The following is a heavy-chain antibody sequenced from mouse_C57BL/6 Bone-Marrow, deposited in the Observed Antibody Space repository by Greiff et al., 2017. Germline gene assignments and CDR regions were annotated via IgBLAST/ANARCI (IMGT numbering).Heavy chain of an antibody. J-gene: IGHJ4*01. Sequence: EVMLVESGGDLVKPGGSLKLSCAASGFTFSSYGMSWVRQTPDKRLEWVATISSGGSYTYYPASVKGRYTISRDNANNTLYLQMSSLKSEDTAMYYCARQDPYGSSLYYAMDYWGQGTSVTVSA. V-gene: IGHV5-6*01. CDR2: ISSGGSYT. D-gene: IGHD1-1*01. CDR3: ARQDPYGSSLYYAMDY. CDR1: GFTFSSYG.